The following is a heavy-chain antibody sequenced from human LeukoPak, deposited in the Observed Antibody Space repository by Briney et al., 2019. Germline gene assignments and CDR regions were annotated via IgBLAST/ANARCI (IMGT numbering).Heavy chain of an antibody. CDR3: ATEHITGSYYSD. CDR2: INPSGATT. D-gene: IGHD3-10*01. V-gene: IGHV1-46*01. J-gene: IGHJ4*02. Sequence: ASVKVSCKASGNTFTTYYIHWVRQAPGQGLEWMGIINPSGATTNYAQKFQGGVTMTRDTSTSTVYMELSSLRSEDTAVYYCATEHITGSYYSDWGQGTLVTVSS. CDR1: GNTFTTYY.